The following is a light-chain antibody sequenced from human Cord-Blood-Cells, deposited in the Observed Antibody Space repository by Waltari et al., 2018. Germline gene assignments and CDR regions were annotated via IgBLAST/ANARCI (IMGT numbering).Light chain of an antibody. CDR1: QSLLHSNGYNY. J-gene: IGKJ4*01. CDR2: LSS. Sequence: IVMTQSPLSLPVTPGEPASISCRSSQSLLHSNGYNYLDWYLQKPGQSPQLQIYLSSNRASGVPDRFSGSGSGTDFTLKISRVEAEDVGVYYCMQALQTPRTFGGGTKVEIK. CDR3: MQALQTPRT. V-gene: IGKV2-28*01.